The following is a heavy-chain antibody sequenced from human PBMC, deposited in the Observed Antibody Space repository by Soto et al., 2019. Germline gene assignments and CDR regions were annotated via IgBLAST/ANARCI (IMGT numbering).Heavy chain of an antibody. V-gene: IGHV1-18*04. CDR1: GYTFTSYG. Sequence: QVQLVQSGAEVKKPGASVKVSCKASGYTFTSYGISWVRQAPGQRLEWMGWISAYNGNTNYAQKLQGRVTRTTDTSTSTAYRELRSLRSDDTAGYYCARGTWIQPPEHNWFAPWGQGTLVTVSS. CDR2: ISAYNGNT. CDR3: ARGTWIQPPEHNWFAP. D-gene: IGHD5-18*01. J-gene: IGHJ5*02.